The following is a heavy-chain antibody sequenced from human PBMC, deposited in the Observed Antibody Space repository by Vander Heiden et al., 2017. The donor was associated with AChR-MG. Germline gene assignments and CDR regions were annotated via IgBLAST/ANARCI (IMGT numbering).Heavy chain of an antibody. Sequence: EVQLLDSGGGLVQPGGSLRLSCAASAFTFSSYAMRLVRQAAGKGVEWVSGIRSSGGRTYYADSVKGRFTIARDNSKNPLYLKMNSLRAEETAVYYCAKDLRGSYGFLWGQGTLVTVSS. D-gene: IGHD5-18*01. V-gene: IGHV3-23*01. CDR2: IRSSGGRT. CDR3: AKDLRGSYGFL. J-gene: IGHJ4*02. CDR1: AFTFSSYA.